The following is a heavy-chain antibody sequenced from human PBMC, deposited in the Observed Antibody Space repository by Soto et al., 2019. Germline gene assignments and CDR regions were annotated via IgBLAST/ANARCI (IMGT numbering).Heavy chain of an antibody. CDR2: IYYSGST. Sequence: SETLSLTCTVSGGSISSSSYYWGWVRQPPGKGLEWIGSIYYSGSTYYNPSLKSRVTISVDTSKNQFSLKLSSVTAADTAVYYCATGRGGIVTGYWFDPWGQGTLVTVSS. J-gene: IGHJ5*02. V-gene: IGHV4-39*01. CDR1: GGSISSSSYY. D-gene: IGHD3-9*01. CDR3: ATGRGGIVTGYWFDP.